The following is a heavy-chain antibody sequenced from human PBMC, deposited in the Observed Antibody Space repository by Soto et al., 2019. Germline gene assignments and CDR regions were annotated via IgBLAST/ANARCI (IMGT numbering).Heavy chain of an antibody. CDR3: ARVSIPYCSGGSCGDY. CDR1: GYTFTSKG. Sequence: QVQLVQSGAEVKKPGASGKVSCKASGYTFTSKGFAGVGQAPGQGLDGMGWISAYNGNTNYAQKFQGRVTMTTDTSTSTAYMELRSLRSDDTAVYYCARVSIPYCSGGSCGDYWGQGTLVTVSS. J-gene: IGHJ4*02. CDR2: ISAYNGNT. D-gene: IGHD2-15*01. V-gene: IGHV1-18*01.